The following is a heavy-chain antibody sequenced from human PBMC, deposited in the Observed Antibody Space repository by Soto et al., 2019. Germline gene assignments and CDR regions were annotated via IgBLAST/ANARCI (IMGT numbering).Heavy chain of an antibody. CDR2: VTHGGDNT. J-gene: IGHJ4*02. CDR1: GFTFSSFA. Sequence: VQLLESGGGLVQPGGSLRLSCAASGFTFSSFAMSWVRQAPGKGLEWVSAVTHGGDNTFYADSVKGRFTISRDNSKNTLYLQMNSLRADDTAVYYCAKPPRNTITAGDYWGQGTLVTVSS. D-gene: IGHD3-9*01. CDR3: AKPPRNTITAGDY. V-gene: IGHV3-23*01.